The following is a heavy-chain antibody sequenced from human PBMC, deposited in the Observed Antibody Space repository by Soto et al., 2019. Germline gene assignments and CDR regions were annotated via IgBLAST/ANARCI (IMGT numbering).Heavy chain of an antibody. V-gene: IGHV6-1*01. CDR2: TYYRSKWYN. CDR1: GYSVSSNSAA. J-gene: IGHJ3*02. Sequence: PSQTLSLTCAISGYSVSSNSAASNWIRQSPSRGLEWLGRTYYRSKWYNDYAVSVKSRININPDTSMHQFSLQLNSVTPEDTAVYYCARSPYSAAPAIDIWGQGTMVTVSS. D-gene: IGHD4-4*01. CDR3: ARSPYSAAPAIDI.